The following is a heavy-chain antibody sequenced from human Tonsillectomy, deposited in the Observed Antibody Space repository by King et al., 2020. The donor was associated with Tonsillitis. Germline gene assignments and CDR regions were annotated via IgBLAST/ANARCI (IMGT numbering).Heavy chain of an antibody. CDR2: NYSGGSST. D-gene: IGHD6-13*01. Sequence: VQLVESGGGLVQPGGSLRLSCAASGFTFSTYAMSWVRQAPGKGLEWVSVNYSGGSSTYYVDSVKGRFTISRDNSKNTLYLQMNSLRAEDTAVYYCAKEKAAGPNPYYYYGMDVWGQGTTVTVSS. J-gene: IGHJ6*02. V-gene: IGHV3-23*03. CDR3: AKEKAAGPNPYYYYGMDV. CDR1: GFTFSTYA.